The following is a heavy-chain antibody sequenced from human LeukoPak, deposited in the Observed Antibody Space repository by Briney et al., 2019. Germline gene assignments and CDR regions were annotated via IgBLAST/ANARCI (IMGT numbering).Heavy chain of an antibody. Sequence: GESLKISCKGSGYSFTSYWIGWVRQMPGKGPEWMGIIYPGDSDTRYRPSFQGQVTMSVDKSISTAYLQWSSLKTSDTAMYYCARFGLTSSLDYWGQGTLVTVSS. J-gene: IGHJ4*02. CDR1: GYSFTSYW. CDR2: IYPGDSDT. CDR3: ARFGLTSSLDY. D-gene: IGHD6-13*01. V-gene: IGHV5-51*01.